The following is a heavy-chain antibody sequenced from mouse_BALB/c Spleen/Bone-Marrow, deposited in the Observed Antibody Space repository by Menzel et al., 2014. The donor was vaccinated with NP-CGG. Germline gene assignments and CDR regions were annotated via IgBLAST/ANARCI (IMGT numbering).Heavy chain of an antibody. CDR2: IDPANGNT. V-gene: IGHV14-3*02. Sequence: VQLQQSGAELVEPGASVKMSCTASGFNIKDTYMHWVKQRPEQGLEWIGRIDPANGNTKYDPKFQGKATITADTSSNTACLQLSSLTSEDTDVYYCARYGNYWYAMDYWGQGTSVTVSS. CDR1: GFNIKDTY. CDR3: ARYGNYWYAMDY. D-gene: IGHD2-1*01. J-gene: IGHJ4*01.